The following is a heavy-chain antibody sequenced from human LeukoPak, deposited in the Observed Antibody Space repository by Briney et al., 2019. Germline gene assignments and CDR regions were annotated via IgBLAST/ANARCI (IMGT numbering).Heavy chain of an antibody. CDR1: GGSVSSGSYY. J-gene: IGHJ4*02. CDR3: ARDLGFYGDYYFDY. D-gene: IGHD4-17*01. V-gene: IGHV4-61*01. CDR2: IYYSGST. Sequence: PSETLSLTCTVSGGSVSSGSYYWSWIRQPPGQGLEWIGYIYYSGSTNYNPSLKSRVTISVDTSKNQFSLKLSSVTAADTAVYYCARDLGFYGDYYFDYWGQGTLVTVSS.